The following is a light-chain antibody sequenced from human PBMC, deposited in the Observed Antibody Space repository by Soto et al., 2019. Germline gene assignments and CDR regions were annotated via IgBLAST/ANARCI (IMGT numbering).Light chain of an antibody. Sequence: QSALTQPASVSGSPGQSITISCTGTSSDVGAYNFVSWHQQHPGKAPKLMIYNVYDRPSGISYRFSGSKSGNTASLTISGLQGEDEADYYCSSKRSSDTLYVFGTGTKVTVL. CDR2: NVY. CDR1: SSDVGAYNF. J-gene: IGLJ1*01. CDR3: SSKRSSDTLYV. V-gene: IGLV2-14*03.